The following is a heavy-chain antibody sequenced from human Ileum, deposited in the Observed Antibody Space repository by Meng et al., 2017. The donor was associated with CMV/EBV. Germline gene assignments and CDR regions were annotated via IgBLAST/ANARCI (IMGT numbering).Heavy chain of an antibody. J-gene: IGHJ6*02. CDR3: VKGMTTVTIYGMDV. Sequence: GESLKISCAASGFTFSMYWMHWVRQAPGKGLVWVSTITGSGDRTYYVDSVKGRFTISRDNSKNTLYLQMSSLRAEDTALYFCVKGMTTVTIYGMDVWGQGTTVTVSS. D-gene: IGHD4-17*01. CDR1: GFTFSMYW. CDR2: ITGSGDRT. V-gene: IGHV3-23*01.